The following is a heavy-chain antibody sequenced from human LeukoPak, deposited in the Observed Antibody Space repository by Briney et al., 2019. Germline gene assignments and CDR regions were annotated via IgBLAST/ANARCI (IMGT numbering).Heavy chain of an antibody. D-gene: IGHD3-22*01. CDR3: ARAFDSSGCPPYFDY. Sequence: GGSLRLSCAASGFTFSSYSMNWVRQAPGKGLEWVSSISNSSSYIYYADSVKGRFTISRDNAKNSLYLQMNSLRAEDTAVYYCARAFDSSGCPPYFDYWGQGTLVTVSS. CDR2: ISNSSSYI. J-gene: IGHJ4*02. CDR1: GFTFSSYS. V-gene: IGHV3-21*01.